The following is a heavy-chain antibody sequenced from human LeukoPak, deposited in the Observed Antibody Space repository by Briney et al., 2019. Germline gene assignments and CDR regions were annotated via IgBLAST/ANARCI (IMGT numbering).Heavy chain of an antibody. D-gene: IGHD5-12*01. J-gene: IGHJ4*02. CDR3: ARAKDIAGGPDY. V-gene: IGHV1-8*01. CDR2: MNPNSGNT. Sequence: ASVKVSCKASGYTFTSYDINWVRQATGQGLAWMGWMNPNSGNTGYAQKFQGRVTMTRNTSISTAYMELSSLRSEDTAVYYCARAKDIAGGPDYWGQGTLVTVSS. CDR1: GYTFTSYD.